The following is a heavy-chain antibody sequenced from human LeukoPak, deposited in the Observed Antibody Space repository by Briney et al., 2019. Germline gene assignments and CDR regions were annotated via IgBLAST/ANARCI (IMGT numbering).Heavy chain of an antibody. CDR3: ARLLHDSRGYYYFDY. V-gene: IGHV4-39*01. CDR2: IHYSGST. Sequence: SETLSLTCSVSGGSISTSSYYWGWIRQPPGKGLEWMGSIHYSGSTYNNPSLKSRVTMSVDTSKSQFSLKVSSVTAADTAVYYCARLLHDSRGYYYFDYWGQGTLVIVSS. J-gene: IGHJ4*02. CDR1: GGSISTSSYY. D-gene: IGHD3-22*01.